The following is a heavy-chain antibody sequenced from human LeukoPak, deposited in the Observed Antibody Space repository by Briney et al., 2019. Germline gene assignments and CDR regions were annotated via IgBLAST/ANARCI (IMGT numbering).Heavy chain of an antibody. Sequence: ASVKVSCKASGYTFTGYYMHWVRQAPGQGLEWMGWINPNSGGTNYAQKFQGRVTMTRDTSISTAYMELSRLRSDDTAVYYCLLISDYYYYMDVWGKGTTVTVSS. D-gene: IGHD2-15*01. CDR1: GYTFTGYY. V-gene: IGHV1-2*02. CDR2: INPNSGGT. CDR3: LLISDYYYYMDV. J-gene: IGHJ6*03.